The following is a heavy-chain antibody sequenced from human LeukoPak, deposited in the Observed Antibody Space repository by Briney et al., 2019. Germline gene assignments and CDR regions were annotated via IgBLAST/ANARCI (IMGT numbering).Heavy chain of an antibody. Sequence: PGRSLRLSCAASGFTFSSYAISWVRQAPGQGLEWMGGIIPIFGTANYAQKFQGRVTITADKSTSTAYMELSSLRSEDTAVYYCATLIAAAGINPEFGNWFDPWGQGTLVTVSS. J-gene: IGHJ5*02. D-gene: IGHD6-13*01. CDR3: ATLIAAAGINPEFGNWFDP. V-gene: IGHV1-69*06. CDR1: GFTFSSYA. CDR2: IIPIFGTA.